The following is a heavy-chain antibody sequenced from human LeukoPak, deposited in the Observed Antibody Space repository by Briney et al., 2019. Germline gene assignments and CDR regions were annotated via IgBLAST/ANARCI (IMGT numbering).Heavy chain of an antibody. J-gene: IGHJ4*02. V-gene: IGHV3-23*01. CDR3: AKNPHYYGSGSSRYFDY. Sequence: GGSLRLSCAASGFTFSSYAMSWVRQAPGKGLEWVSAISGSGGSTYYADSVKGRFTISRDNSKNTLYLQMNSLRAEDTAVYYCAKNPHYYGSGSSRYFDYWGQGTLVTVSS. CDR2: ISGSGGST. CDR1: GFTFSSYA. D-gene: IGHD3-10*01.